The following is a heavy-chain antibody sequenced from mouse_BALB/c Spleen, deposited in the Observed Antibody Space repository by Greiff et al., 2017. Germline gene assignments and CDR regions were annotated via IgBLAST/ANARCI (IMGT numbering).Heavy chain of an antibody. CDR3: ARGGYGKDYFDY. D-gene: IGHD1-1*01. J-gene: IGHJ2*01. V-gene: IGHV5-17*02. CDR1: GFTFSSFG. CDR2: ISSGSSTI. Sequence: EVQGVESGGGLVQPGGSRKLSCAASGFTFSSFGMHWVRQAPEKGLEWVAYISSGSSTIYYADTVKGRFTISRDNPKNTLFLQMTSLRSEDTAMYYCARGGYGKDYFDYWGQGTTLTVSS.